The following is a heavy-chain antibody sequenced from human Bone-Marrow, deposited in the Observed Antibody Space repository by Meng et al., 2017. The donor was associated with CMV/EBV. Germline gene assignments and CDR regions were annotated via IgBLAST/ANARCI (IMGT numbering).Heavy chain of an antibody. CDR3: ARSLSGRGDYYYGMDV. CDR1: GFTFSSYA. J-gene: IGHJ6*02. CDR2: ISYDGSNK. Sequence: GGSLRLSCAASGFTFSSYAMHWVRQAPGKGLEWVAVISYDGSNKYYADSVKGRFTISRENAKNSLYLQMNSLRAGDTAVYYCARSLSGRGDYYYGMDVWGQGTTVTFSS. V-gene: IGHV3-30*14.